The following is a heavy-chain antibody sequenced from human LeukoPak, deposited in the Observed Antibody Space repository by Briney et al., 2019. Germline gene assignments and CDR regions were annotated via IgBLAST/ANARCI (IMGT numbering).Heavy chain of an antibody. CDR1: GCSLSSGYY. V-gene: IGHV4-38-2*01. Sequence: SETLSLTCVVSGCSLSSGYYWGWSRQPPGKGLEGIGSIDHSGSTYHTPSLKSRLSISLHTPKNHFSLKLNSVTAADTAVYYCARRSRNSWSHEYWGQGTLVTVSS. CDR2: IDHSGST. CDR3: ARRSRNSWSHEY. J-gene: IGHJ4*02. D-gene: IGHD6-13*01.